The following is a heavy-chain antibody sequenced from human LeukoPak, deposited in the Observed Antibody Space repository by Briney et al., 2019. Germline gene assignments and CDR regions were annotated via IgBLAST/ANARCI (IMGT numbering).Heavy chain of an antibody. J-gene: IGHJ4*02. CDR2: ISYDGSNK. Sequence: PGRSLRLSCAASGFTFSSYGMHWVRQAPGKGLEWVAVISYDGSNKYYADSVEGRFTISGDNPKNTLYLQMNSLRAEDTAVYYCANTRNGVLDYWGQGTLVTVSS. V-gene: IGHV3-30*18. D-gene: IGHD4-17*01. CDR3: ANTRNGVLDY. CDR1: GFTFSSYG.